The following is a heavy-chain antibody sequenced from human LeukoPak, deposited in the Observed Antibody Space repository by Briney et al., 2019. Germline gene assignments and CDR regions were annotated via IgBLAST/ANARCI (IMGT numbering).Heavy chain of an antibody. V-gene: IGHV4-34*01. Sequence: PSETLSLTCAVYGGSFSGYYWSWIRQPPGKGLEWVGEINHSGSTNYNPSLKSRVTISVDTSKNQFSLKLSSVTAADTAVYYCARGRECSSTSCHYYYYYYMDVWGKGTTVTVSS. J-gene: IGHJ6*03. D-gene: IGHD2-2*01. CDR3: ARGRECSSTSCHYYYYYYMDV. CDR2: INHSGST. CDR1: GGSFSGYY.